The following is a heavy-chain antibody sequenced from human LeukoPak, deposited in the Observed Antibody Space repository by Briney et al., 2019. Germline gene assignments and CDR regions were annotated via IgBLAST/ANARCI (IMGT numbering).Heavy chain of an antibody. J-gene: IGHJ4*02. Sequence: GGSLRLSCSASGFTFSSYPMHWVRQAPGKGLEYVSAISSNGDNTYYADSVKGRFTISRDNSKNTLYLQMSSLSDEDTAVYYCVFAESGYSYGYGYWGQGGLGTVSP. V-gene: IGHV3-64D*09. CDR1: GFTFSSYP. D-gene: IGHD5-18*01. CDR2: ISSNGDNT. CDR3: VFAESGYSYGYGY.